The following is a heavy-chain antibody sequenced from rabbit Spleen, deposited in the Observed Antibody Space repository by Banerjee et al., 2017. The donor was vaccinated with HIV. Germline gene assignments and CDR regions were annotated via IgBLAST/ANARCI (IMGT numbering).Heavy chain of an antibody. D-gene: IGHD1-1*01. J-gene: IGHJ4*01. Sequence: QEQLVESGGGLVQPGGSLKFSCKASGFDFSNYGVSWVRQAPGKGLEWIGYIEPIFGNTYYANWVNGRFTISSHNAQNTLYLQLNSLTAADTATYFCVRGASSSGYYSLWGPGTLVTVS. CDR1: GFDFSNYG. CDR3: VRGASSSGYYSL. CDR2: IEPIFGNT. V-gene: IGHV1S47*01.